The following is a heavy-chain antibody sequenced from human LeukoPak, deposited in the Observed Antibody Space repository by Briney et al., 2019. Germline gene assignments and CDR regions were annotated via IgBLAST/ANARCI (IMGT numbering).Heavy chain of an antibody. J-gene: IGHJ6*03. Sequence: GASVKVSCKASGGTFSSYTISWVRPAPAQGLEWMGRIIPILGIANYAQKFEGRVTITADKSTSTAYMELSSLRSEDTAVYYCARVSSTRKYYYYMDVWGKGTTVTVSS. V-gene: IGHV1-69*02. CDR1: GGTFSSYT. CDR2: IIPILGIA. D-gene: IGHD2-2*01. CDR3: ARVSSTRKYYYYMDV.